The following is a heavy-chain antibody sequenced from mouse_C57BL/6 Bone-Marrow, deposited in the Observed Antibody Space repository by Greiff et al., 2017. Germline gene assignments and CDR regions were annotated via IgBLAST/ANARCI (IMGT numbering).Heavy chain of an antibody. CDR2: INPSTGGT. J-gene: IGHJ3*01. CDR1: GYSFTGYY. Sequence: VQLQQSGPELVKPGASVKISCKASGYSFTGYYMNWVKQSPEKSLEWIGEINPSTGGTTYNQKFKAKATLTVDKSSSTAYMQLKSLTSEDSAVYYCARGRQLGPFAYWGQGTLVTVSA. CDR3: ARGRQLGPFAY. D-gene: IGHD3-2*01. V-gene: IGHV1-42*01.